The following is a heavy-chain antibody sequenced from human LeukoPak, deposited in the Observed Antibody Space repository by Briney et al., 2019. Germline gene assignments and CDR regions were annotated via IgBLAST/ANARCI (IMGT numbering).Heavy chain of an antibody. CDR3: ARGLLFRWFDP. D-gene: IGHD2-21*02. Sequence: SETLSLTCTVSGVSISSYSWSWIRQPPGQGLEWIGYIYYTGSTNYNPSLRGRVTISVDTSKNQFSLKLSSVTAADTAVYYCARGLLFRWFDPWGQGTLVTVSS. V-gene: IGHV4-59*01. CDR2: IYYTGST. J-gene: IGHJ5*02. CDR1: GVSISSYS.